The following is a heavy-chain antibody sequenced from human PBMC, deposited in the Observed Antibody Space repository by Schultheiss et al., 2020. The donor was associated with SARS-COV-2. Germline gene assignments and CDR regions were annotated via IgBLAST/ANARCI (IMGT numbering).Heavy chain of an antibody. CDR2: INSDGSST. D-gene: IGHD1-7*01. V-gene: IGHV3-74*01. CDR1: GFIVSCNY. Sequence: GGSLRLSCAASGFIVSCNYMRWVRQAPGKGLVWVSRINSDGSSTSYADSVKGRFTISRDNAKNTLYLQMNSLRAEDTAVYYCAREPKLELRVYYYYGMDVWGQGTTVTVSS. CDR3: AREPKLELRVYYYYGMDV. J-gene: IGHJ6*02.